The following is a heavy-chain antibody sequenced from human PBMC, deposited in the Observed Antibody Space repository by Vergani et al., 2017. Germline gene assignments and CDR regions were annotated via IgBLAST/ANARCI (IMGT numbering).Heavy chain of an antibody. V-gene: IGHV3-30*18. CDR3: AKDYYDSSGYYCDY. Sequence: QVQLVESGGGVVQPGRSLRLSCAASGFTFSSYGMHWVREAPGKGLEWVAVISHDGSNKYFADSVKGRFTISRDNSTNTLYLQMNSLRAEDTAVYYCAKDYYDSSGYYCDYWGQGTLVTVSS. D-gene: IGHD3-22*01. J-gene: IGHJ4*02. CDR1: GFTFSSYG. CDR2: ISHDGSNK.